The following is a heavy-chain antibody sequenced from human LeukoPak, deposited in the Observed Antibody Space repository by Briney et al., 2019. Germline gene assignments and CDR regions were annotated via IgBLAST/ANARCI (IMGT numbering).Heavy chain of an antibody. CDR3: ARGTFFGRMAYYFDY. CDR2: IASDGSST. J-gene: IGHJ4*02. Sequence: GGSLRLSCAASGFTFSSYWMNWVRQAPGKGLVWVSRIASDGSSTTYADSVKGRFSISRDNAKNTLYLQMNSLRAEDTAVYYCARGTFFGRMAYYFDYWGQGTLVTVSS. CDR1: GFTFSSYW. V-gene: IGHV3-74*01. D-gene: IGHD3-10*01.